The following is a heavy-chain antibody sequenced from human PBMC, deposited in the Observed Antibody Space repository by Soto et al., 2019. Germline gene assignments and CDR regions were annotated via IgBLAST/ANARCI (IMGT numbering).Heavy chain of an antibody. J-gene: IGHJ6*02. D-gene: IGHD2-2*03. Sequence: GGSLRLSCAASGFTFSSYAMSWVRQAPGKGLEWVASISGSGGSTYYADSVKGRFTISRDNSNNTLYLQMNSLRAEDTAVYYCAKVGYCSSTSCRKDYYYGMDXWGQGTTVTVS. CDR1: GFTFSSYA. CDR2: ISGSGGST. CDR3: AKVGYCSSTSCRKDYYYGMDX. V-gene: IGHV3-23*01.